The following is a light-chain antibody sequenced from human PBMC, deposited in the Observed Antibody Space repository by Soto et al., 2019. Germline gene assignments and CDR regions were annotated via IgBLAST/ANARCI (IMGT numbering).Light chain of an antibody. CDR1: QGITNY. CDR2: DAS. Sequence: QITQSPATLSASVRVRVTITCRASQGITNYLAGYQQKKGKAHRLLIYDASSLESGVPSRFRVSGSGTGLTLTISRLEPDDVETDECQQYKSYSWTFGQGTKVDIK. V-gene: IGKV1-5*01. J-gene: IGKJ1*01. CDR3: QQYKSYSWT.